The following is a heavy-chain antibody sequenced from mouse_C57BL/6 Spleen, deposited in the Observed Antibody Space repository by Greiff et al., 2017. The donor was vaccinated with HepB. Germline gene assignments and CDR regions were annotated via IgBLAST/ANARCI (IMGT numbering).Heavy chain of an antibody. CDR1: GYTFTSYW. CDR2: IHPNSGST. D-gene: IGHD1-1*01. J-gene: IGHJ2*01. Sequence: QVQLQQPGAELVKPGASVKLSCKASGYTFTSYWMHWVKQRPGQGLEWIGMIHPNSGSTNYNEKFKSKATLTVAKSSSTAYMQLSSLTSEDSAVYYCAHYYGSSYLFDYWGQGTTLTVSS. CDR3: AHYYGSSYLFDY. V-gene: IGHV1-64*01.